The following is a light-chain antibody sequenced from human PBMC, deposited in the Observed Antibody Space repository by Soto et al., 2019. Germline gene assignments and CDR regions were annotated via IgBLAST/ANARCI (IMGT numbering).Light chain of an antibody. CDR2: NVN. V-gene: IGLV2-11*01. CDR1: SSDVGSYDY. CDR3: GTWDSSLSAVV. Sequence: QSALIQPPSVSGSPGQSVTISCTGTSSDVGSYDYVSWYQQHPGTVPKPMIYNVNTQPSGVPDRFSGSKSGNTASMTISGLQAEDEADYYCGTWDSSLSAVVFGGGTQLTVL. J-gene: IGLJ2*01.